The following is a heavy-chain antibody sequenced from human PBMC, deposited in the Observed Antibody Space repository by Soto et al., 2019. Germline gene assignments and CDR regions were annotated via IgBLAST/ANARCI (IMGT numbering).Heavy chain of an antibody. CDR2: ITDSGST. Sequence: KASETLSLTCTVSGGSISSGRYYWSWIRQHPGKGLEWMGYITDSGSTYNKPSLRGRVTMSVDTTENQFSLNLNSVTSADTAVYHCARGSGGNWYFDLWGRGTLVTVSS. CDR3: ARGSGGNWYFDL. CDR1: GGSISSGRYY. J-gene: IGHJ2*01. V-gene: IGHV4-31*03.